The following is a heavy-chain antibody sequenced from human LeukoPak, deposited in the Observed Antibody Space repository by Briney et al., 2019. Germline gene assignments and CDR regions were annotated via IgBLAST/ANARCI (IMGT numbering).Heavy chain of an antibody. CDR2: ISYDGSNK. Sequence: GGSLRLSCAASGFTFSSYAMHWVRQAPGKGLEWVAVISYDGSNKYYADSVKGRFTISRDNSKNTLYLQMNSLRAEDTAVYYCARDAGTAMAHWGQGTLVTVPS. V-gene: IGHV3-30-3*01. J-gene: IGHJ4*02. D-gene: IGHD5-18*01. CDR3: ARDAGTAMAH. CDR1: GFTFSSYA.